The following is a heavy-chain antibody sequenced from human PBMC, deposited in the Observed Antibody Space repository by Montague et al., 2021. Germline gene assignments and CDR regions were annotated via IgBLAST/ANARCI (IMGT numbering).Heavy chain of an antibody. J-gene: IGHJ5*02. CDR2: AYHTGGT. Sequence: SETLSLTCNVSGYSITSRYYWCCIRQSPERGLEWIGIAYHTGGTYYTPSLTRRATTSVDTSKNHVSLRLNSVIAADTAIYYCARIGGGDYSVAWGQGILVTVSP. D-gene: IGHD3-16*01. CDR1: GYSITSRYY. V-gene: IGHV4-38-2*02. CDR3: ARIGGGDYSVA.